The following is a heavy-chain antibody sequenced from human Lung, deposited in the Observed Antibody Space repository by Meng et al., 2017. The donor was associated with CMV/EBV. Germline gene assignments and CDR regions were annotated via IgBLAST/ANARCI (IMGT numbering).Heavy chain of an antibody. Sequence: ASVKVSCKASGYTFTGYYMHWVRQAPGQGLEWMGWINPNSGGTNYAQKFQGRVTMTRDTSISTAYMELSRLRSDDTAVYYCARDRVPASFRDYGMDVWGQGHXVTV. D-gene: IGHD2-2*01. CDR3: ARDRVPASFRDYGMDV. J-gene: IGHJ6*02. CDR2: INPNSGGT. CDR1: GYTFTGYY. V-gene: IGHV1-2*02.